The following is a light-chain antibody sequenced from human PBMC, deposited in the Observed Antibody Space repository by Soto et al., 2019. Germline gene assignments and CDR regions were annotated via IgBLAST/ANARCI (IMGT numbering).Light chain of an antibody. Sequence: DIQMTQSPSTLSASVGDRVTITCRSSQSISSWVAWYQQKPGKAPKLLIYKASSLESGVPSRFSGSGSGTEFTLTISSLQPADFATYDCKQYNSYAPYTFGQGTKLEI. V-gene: IGKV1-5*03. J-gene: IGKJ2*01. CDR3: KQYNSYAPYT. CDR2: KAS. CDR1: QSISSW.